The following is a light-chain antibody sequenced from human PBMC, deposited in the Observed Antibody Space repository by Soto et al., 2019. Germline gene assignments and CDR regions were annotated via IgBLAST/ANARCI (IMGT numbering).Light chain of an antibody. CDR3: QQYGSSHT. Sequence: EIVLTQSRGTLSLSPGESATLSCLASQSVSSSYLAWYQQKPGQAPRLLIYGASSRATGIPDRFSGSGSGTDFTLTISGLEPEDFAVYYCQQYGSSHTFGQGTRLEIK. V-gene: IGKV3-20*01. CDR2: GAS. J-gene: IGKJ5*01. CDR1: QSVSSSY.